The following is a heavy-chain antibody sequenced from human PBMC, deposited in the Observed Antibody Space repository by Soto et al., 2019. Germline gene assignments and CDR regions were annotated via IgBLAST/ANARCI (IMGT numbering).Heavy chain of an antibody. J-gene: IGHJ4*02. CDR1: GFSFSSHS. Sequence: GGSLRLSCAASGFSFSSHSMKWVRQAPGKGQEWVSYISSSGSTIYYADSVKGRFTISRDNAKNSLYLQMNSLRDDDTAVYYCARSVEGHFDYWGQGTVVTV. CDR3: ARSVEGHFDY. V-gene: IGHV3-48*02. D-gene: IGHD6-19*01. CDR2: ISSSGSTI.